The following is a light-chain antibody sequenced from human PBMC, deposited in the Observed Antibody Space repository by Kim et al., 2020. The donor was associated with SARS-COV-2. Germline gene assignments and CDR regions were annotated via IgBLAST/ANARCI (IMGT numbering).Light chain of an antibody. J-gene: IGKJ5*01. CDR3: LQDYSYPLT. Sequence: AIQMTQSPSSLSASVGDRVTFTCRASQGIRNDVGWYQQKSGKAPKLLISAASNLQSGVPSRFSGSGSGTDFTLTISSLQPDDSATYYCLQDYSYPLTFGQGTRLEI. V-gene: IGKV1-6*01. CDR1: QGIRND. CDR2: AAS.